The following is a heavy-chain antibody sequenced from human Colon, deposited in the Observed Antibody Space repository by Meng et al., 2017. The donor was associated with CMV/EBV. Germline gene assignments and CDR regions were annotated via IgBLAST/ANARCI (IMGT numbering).Heavy chain of an antibody. J-gene: IGHJ4*02. CDR2: INPNSGAT. D-gene: IGHD2/OR15-2a*01. CDR1: GSTFSDYY. V-gene: IGHV1-2*02. Sequence: SGSTFSDYYLHWVRQAPGQEPEWMGWINPNSGATYYAQKFQGRVTLTRDTSINTAYMELSRPISDDTAVYFCATAGGTNFYSYYFDYWGQGTLVTVSS. CDR3: ATAGGTNFYSYYFDY.